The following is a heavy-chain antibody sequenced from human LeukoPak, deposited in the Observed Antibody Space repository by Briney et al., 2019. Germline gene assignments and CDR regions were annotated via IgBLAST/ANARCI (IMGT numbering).Heavy chain of an antibody. CDR1: GFTFSPFIDFA. J-gene: IGHJ4*02. CDR3: AKEWDTSTWSFFDY. Sequence: GGSLRLTCSASGFTFSPFIDFAMSWVRQAPGKGLEWVSRIDSGGRTTSYSDSVKGRFTISRDNAKNALYLQMNSLRAEDTAVYYCAKEWDTSTWSFFDYWGQGTPVTVSS. V-gene: IGHV3-23*01. D-gene: IGHD6-13*01. CDR2: IDSGGRTT.